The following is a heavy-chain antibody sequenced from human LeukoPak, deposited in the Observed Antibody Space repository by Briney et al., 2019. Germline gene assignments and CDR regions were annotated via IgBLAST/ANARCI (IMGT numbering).Heavy chain of an antibody. D-gene: IGHD1-26*01. J-gene: IGHJ4*02. CDR3: ARQRRGSTGGFH. CDR2: IYPSDSDT. Sequence: GESLQISCKGSGYSFTSYWIGWVRQMPGKGLEWMGIIYPSDSDTKYSPSFQGQVTFSADKSISTAYLQWRSLKASDTAMYYCARQRRGSTGGFHWGQGTLVTVSS. CDR1: GYSFTSYW. V-gene: IGHV5-51*01.